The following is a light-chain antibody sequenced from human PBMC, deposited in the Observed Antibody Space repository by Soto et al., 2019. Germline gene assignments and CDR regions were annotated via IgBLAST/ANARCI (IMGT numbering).Light chain of an antibody. CDR1: QSVSSSF. CDR3: QQYGSSPFT. V-gene: IGKV3-20*01. J-gene: IGKJ3*01. Sequence: EIVLTQSPGTLSLSPGERATLSCRASQSVSSSFLAWYQQKPGQAPRLLIYGASSRATGIPDRFSGSGSGTDFTLTISRLAPEDFAMYYCQQYGSSPFTFGPGTKVDIK. CDR2: GAS.